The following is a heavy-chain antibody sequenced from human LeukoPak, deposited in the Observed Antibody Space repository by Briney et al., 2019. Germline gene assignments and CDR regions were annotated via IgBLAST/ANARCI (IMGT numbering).Heavy chain of an antibody. CDR1: GFTFSSYT. V-gene: IGHV3-21*01. CDR3: VRGAAATLFDY. J-gene: IGHJ4*02. CDR2: ISSSSRDI. D-gene: IGHD1-26*01. Sequence: GGSLRLSCAASGFTFSSYTMNWVRQAPGKGLEWVAAISSSSRDIFYADSVKGRFSISRDNTHNSLSLRMNSLGAEDTAVYYCVRGAAATLFDYWGQGTLVTVSS.